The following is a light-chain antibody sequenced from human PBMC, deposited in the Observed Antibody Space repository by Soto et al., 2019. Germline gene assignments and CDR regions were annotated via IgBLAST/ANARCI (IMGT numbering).Light chain of an antibody. J-gene: IGKJ5*01. V-gene: IGKV3-20*01. CDR1: QSVSSSY. CDR2: GAS. CDR3: QQYGSSPPVT. Sequence: ERVLTQSPGTLSLSPGERATLSCRASQSVSSSYLAWYQQKPGQAPRLLIYGASGRATGIPDRFSGSGSGTDFTLTISRLEPEDFAVYYCQQYGSSPPVTFGQGTRLEIK.